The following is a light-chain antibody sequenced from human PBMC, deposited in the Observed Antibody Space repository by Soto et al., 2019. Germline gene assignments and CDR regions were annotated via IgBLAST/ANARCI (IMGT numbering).Light chain of an antibody. Sequence: EIVMTQSTATLSVSPGERATLSCRASQSVSSNYLAWYQQKPGQAPRLLIYGASSRATGIPDRFSGSGSGTDFTLTISRLEPEDFAVYYCQQYASTPITFGQGTRLEIK. CDR1: QSVSSNY. J-gene: IGKJ5*01. V-gene: IGKV3-20*01. CDR2: GAS. CDR3: QQYASTPIT.